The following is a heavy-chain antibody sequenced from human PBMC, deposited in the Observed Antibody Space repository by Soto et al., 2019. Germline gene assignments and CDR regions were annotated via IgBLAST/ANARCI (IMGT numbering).Heavy chain of an antibody. Sequence: SETLSLTCTVSGGSTSSYYRSWIRQPPGKELKWIGYIYYSGSTNYNPSLKSRVTISVDTSKNQFSLKLSSVTAADTAVYYCARRITDIVVVPADVRTNYEIYYMDVWGKGTTVTVSS. CDR3: ARRITDIVVVPADVRTNYEIYYMDV. V-gene: IGHV4-59*08. J-gene: IGHJ6*03. CDR1: GGSTSSYY. D-gene: IGHD2-2*01. CDR2: IYYSGST.